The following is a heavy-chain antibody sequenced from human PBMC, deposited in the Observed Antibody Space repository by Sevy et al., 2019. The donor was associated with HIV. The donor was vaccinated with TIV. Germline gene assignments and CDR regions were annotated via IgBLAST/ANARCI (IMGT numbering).Heavy chain of an antibody. CDR1: GFIVTSNY. V-gene: IGHV3-53*01. J-gene: IGHJ4*02. Sequence: PGGSLRLSCAASGFIVTSNYMSWVRQAPGKGLEWVSVIHGGGTTQYADSVKGRFTISRDNSKNTLYLQMNTLRAEDTAVYYCARTPIGNYVDYFDYWGQGTLVTVSS. CDR3: ARTPIGNYVDYFDY. D-gene: IGHD1-7*01. CDR2: IHGGGTT.